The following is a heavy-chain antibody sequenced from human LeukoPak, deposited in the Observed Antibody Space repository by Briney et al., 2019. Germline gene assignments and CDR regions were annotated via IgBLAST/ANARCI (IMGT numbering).Heavy chain of an antibody. CDR1: GFTFSSYW. D-gene: IGHD5-12*01. J-gene: IGHJ4*02. CDR3: TRAPAPYSGYDWMSDY. V-gene: IGHV3-49*04. Sequence: GGSLRLSCAASGFTFSSYWMSWVRQAPGKGLEWVGFIRSKAYGGTTEYAASVKGRFTISRDDSKSIAYLQMNSLKTEDTAVYYCTRAPAPYSGYDWMSDYWGQGTLVTVSS. CDR2: IRSKAYGGTT.